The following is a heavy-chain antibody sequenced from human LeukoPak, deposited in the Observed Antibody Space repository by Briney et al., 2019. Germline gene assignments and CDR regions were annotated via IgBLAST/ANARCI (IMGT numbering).Heavy chain of an antibody. D-gene: IGHD3-9*01. CDR2: INHRGST. CDR1: GGSFRGYY. Sequence: SETLSLTCAVYGGSFRGYYWSWVRQPPGKGLEWIGEINHRGSTKYNPSLKSRVTISVDTSKNQFSLNLRSATAADTAVYYCARGDILTGYSYWGQGTLVTVSS. J-gene: IGHJ4*02. V-gene: IGHV4-34*01. CDR3: ARGDILTGYSY.